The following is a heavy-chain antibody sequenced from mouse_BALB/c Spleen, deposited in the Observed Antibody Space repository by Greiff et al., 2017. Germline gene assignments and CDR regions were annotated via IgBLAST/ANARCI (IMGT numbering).Heavy chain of an antibody. V-gene: IGHV2-9*02. D-gene: IGHD1-2*01. J-gene: IGHJ4*01. CDR2: IWAGGST. CDR1: GFSLTSYG. CDR3: ARDSGTATFYAMDY. Sequence: VQLVESGPGLVAPSQSLSITCTVSGFSLTSYGVHWVRQPPGKGLEWLGVIWAGGSTNYNSALMSRLSISKDNSKSQVFLKMNSLQTDDTAMYYCARDSGTATFYAMDYWGQGTSVTVSS.